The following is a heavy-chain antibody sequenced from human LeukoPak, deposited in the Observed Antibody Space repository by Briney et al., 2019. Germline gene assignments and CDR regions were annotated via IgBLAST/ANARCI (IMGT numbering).Heavy chain of an antibody. V-gene: IGHV3-21*01. D-gene: IGHD3-16*02. Sequence: GSLRLSCAASGFTFRSFSMKWVRQAPGKGLEWVSSISSSSSYIYYADSVKGRFTISRDNAKNSLYLQMNSLRAEDTAVYYCARAHYVWGSYRYYDAFDIWGQGTMVTVSS. CDR2: ISSSSSYI. J-gene: IGHJ3*02. CDR1: GFTFRSFS. CDR3: ARAHYVWGSYRYYDAFDI.